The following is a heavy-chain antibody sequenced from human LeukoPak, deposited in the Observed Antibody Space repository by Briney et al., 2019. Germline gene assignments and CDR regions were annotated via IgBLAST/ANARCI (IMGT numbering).Heavy chain of an antibody. Sequence: GGSLRLSCAASGFTFSSYAMNWVRQAPGKGLEWVSVISNSGGSIFYGDSVKGRFTVSRDNGKNTLLLQMNSLRAEDTAVYYCAKGSVVAAVRVAFECWGQGTLVTVSS. J-gene: IGHJ4*02. D-gene: IGHD2-15*01. V-gene: IGHV3-23*01. CDR3: AKGSVVAAVRVAFEC. CDR2: ISNSGGSI. CDR1: GFTFSSYA.